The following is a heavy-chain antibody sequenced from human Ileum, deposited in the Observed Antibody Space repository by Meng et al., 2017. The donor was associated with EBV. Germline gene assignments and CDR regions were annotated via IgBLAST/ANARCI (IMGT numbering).Heavy chain of an antibody. D-gene: IGHD6-19*01. CDR2: IYYSGTT. V-gene: IGHV4-39*01. J-gene: IGHJ4*02. Sequence: LQLQESAPGLVKPSETLSLTCTVSGVSIDRSSDNWGWIRQSPGKGLEWMGNIYYSGTTYYNPSLKSRVTISVDTSKNQFSLKLSSVTAADTAVYYCARGYSSGWYYFDSWGQGTLVTVSS. CDR1: GVSIDRSSDN. CDR3: ARGYSSGWYYFDS.